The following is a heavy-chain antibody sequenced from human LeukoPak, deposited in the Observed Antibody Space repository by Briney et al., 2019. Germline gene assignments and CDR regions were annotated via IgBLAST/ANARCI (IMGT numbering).Heavy chain of an antibody. CDR1: GFAFSSYW. V-gene: IGHV3-7*01. J-gene: IGHJ5*02. CDR2: IEPAGSAT. D-gene: IGHD2-15*01. Sequence: GGSLRLSCGASGFAFSSYWMTWLRQAPGKGLEFVANIEPAGSATYYADSVKGRFTISRDNTKNLLYLQMNSLTAEDSAAYHCGRFGYVSAVDTWGQGALVTVSS. CDR3: GRFGYVSAVDT.